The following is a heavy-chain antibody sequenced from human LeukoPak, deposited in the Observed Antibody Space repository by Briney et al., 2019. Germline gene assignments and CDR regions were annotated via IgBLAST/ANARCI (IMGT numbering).Heavy chain of an antibody. J-gene: IGHJ4*02. CDR1: GGSISSYY. D-gene: IGHD1-1*01. Sequence: SETLSLTCTVSGGSISSYYWSWIRQPPGKGLEWIGYIYYSGSTNYNPSLKSRVIISVDTSKNQFSLKLSSVTAADTAVYYCARGPYIQIWGQGTLVTVSS. V-gene: IGHV4-59*01. CDR3: ARGPYIQI. CDR2: IYYSGST.